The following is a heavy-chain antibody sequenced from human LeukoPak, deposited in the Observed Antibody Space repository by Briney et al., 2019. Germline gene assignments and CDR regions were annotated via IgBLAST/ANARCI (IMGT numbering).Heavy chain of an antibody. CDR2: ISSSGSNI. J-gene: IGHJ3*02. CDR1: GFTFSDYY. CDR3: ARDRTLSPYVFDI. Sequence: SGGSLRLSCAASGFTFSDYYMSWIRQAPGKGLEWISYISSSGSNIYYADSVKGRFTISWDNAKNSLYLQMNSLRAEDTAVYYCARDRTLSPYVFDIWGQGTMVTVSS. D-gene: IGHD1-14*01. V-gene: IGHV3-11*04.